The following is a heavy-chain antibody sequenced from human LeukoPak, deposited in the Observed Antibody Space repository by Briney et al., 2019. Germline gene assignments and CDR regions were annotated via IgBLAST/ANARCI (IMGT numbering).Heavy chain of an antibody. CDR1: GGSISSYY. D-gene: IGHD5-18*01. CDR2: IYYSGST. Sequence: SETLSLTCTVSGGSISSYYWSWIRQPPGKGLEWIGYIYYSGSTNYNPSLKSRVTISVDTSKNQLSLKLSSVTAADTAVYYCARGTGGYSYYYYMDVWGKGTTVTVSS. V-gene: IGHV4-59*01. J-gene: IGHJ6*03. CDR3: ARGTGGYSYYYYMDV.